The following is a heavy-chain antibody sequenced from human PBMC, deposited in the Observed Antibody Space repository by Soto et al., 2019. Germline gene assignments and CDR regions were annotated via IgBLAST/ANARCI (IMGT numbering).Heavy chain of an antibody. D-gene: IGHD1-26*01. CDR1: GYTFTDYY. J-gene: IGHJ6*02. CDR2: INPKSGGT. CDR3: ARAGVEAHRSGEYAMDV. Sequence: ASVKVSCKASGYTFTDYYVHWVRQAPGQGLEWMGWINPKSGGTKFAQKFQGRVTMIRDTSINTVYMEMSSLIFDDTAVYYCARAGVEAHRSGEYAMDVWGQGTTVTVSS. V-gene: IGHV1-2*02.